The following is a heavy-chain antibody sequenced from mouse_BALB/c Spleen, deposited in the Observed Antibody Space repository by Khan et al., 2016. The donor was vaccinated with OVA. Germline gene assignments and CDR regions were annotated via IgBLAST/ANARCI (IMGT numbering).Heavy chain of an antibody. J-gene: IGHJ3*01. D-gene: IGHD2-14*01. CDR3: AREGAYYRSDGWFAY. CDR2: INPSSGYT. Sequence: QVQLQQSGAELARPGASVKMSCKASGYTFTSYTMHWVKQRPGQGLEWIGHINPSSGYTNYNQKFKDKATLTADKSSRIAYMQLSSLTSEDSAVYYCAREGAYYRSDGWFAYWGQGTLVTVSA. CDR1: GYTFTSYT. V-gene: IGHV1-4*01.